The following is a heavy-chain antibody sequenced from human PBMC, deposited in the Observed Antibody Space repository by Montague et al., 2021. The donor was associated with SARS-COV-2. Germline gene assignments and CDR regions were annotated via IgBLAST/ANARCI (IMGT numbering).Heavy chain of an antibody. CDR1: GGSISSSNW. CDR2: IYHSGST. D-gene: IGHD3-9*01. V-gene: IGHV4-4*02. Sequence: SETLSLTCAVSGGSISSSNWWSWVRQPPGKVLEWIGEIYHSGSTNYNPSLKSRVTISVHKSKNQFSLKLSSVTAAAAAVYYCAMFYYDILAGYYGMDVWGQGTPGPGS. J-gene: IGHJ6*02. CDR3: AMFYYDILAGYYGMDV.